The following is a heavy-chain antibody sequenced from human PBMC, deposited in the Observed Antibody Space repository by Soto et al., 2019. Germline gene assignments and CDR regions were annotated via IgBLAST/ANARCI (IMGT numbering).Heavy chain of an antibody. V-gene: IGHV1-3*01. Sequence: ASVKVSCKASGYTFTSYAMHWVRQAPGQRLEWMGWINAGNGNTKYSQKFQGRVIITRDTSTSTAYMELSSLRSEDTAVYYCARGFGDCISTSCYLPFDYWGQGTLVTVSS. J-gene: IGHJ4*02. CDR2: INAGNGNT. CDR1: GYTFTSYA. D-gene: IGHD2-2*01. CDR3: ARGFGDCISTSCYLPFDY.